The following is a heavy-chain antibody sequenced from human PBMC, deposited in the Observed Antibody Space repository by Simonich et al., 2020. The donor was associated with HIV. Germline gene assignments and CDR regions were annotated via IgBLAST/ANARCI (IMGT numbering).Heavy chain of an antibody. V-gene: IGHV4-59*01. J-gene: IGHJ4*02. D-gene: IGHD4-17*01. CDR1: RGSTSRYY. Sequence: QVQLQESGPGLVKPSETLSLTCSVSRGSTSRYYWSWIRQPPGKGLEWIGYIFDNGHTNYNPSLKSRVTISVDTSKNQFSLKLNSVTSVDTAVYYCARAPDYGANVYFDYWGQGTLVTVSS. CDR2: IFDNGHT. CDR3: ARAPDYGANVYFDY.